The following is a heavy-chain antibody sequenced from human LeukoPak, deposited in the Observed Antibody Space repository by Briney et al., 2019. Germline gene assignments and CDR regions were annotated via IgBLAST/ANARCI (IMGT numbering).Heavy chain of an antibody. J-gene: IGHJ4*02. CDR2: IYYSGST. Sequence: SQTLSLTCTVSGGSISRGGYYWSWIRQHPGKGLEWIGYIYYSGSTYYNPSLKSRVTISVDKSKSQFSLNLSSVTVADTAVYYCARLSCSGGSCSGLYWGQGTLVTVSS. V-gene: IGHV4-31*03. D-gene: IGHD2-15*01. CDR1: GGSISRGGYY. CDR3: ARLSCSGGSCSGLY.